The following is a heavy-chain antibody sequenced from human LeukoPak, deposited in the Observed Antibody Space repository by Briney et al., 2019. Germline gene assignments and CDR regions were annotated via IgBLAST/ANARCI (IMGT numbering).Heavy chain of an antibody. CDR3: ARQGDYSSDF. V-gene: IGHV4-4*02. D-gene: IGHD6-25*01. CDR2: ISHTGSTT. CDR1: GGSVSASNW. Sequence: PSETLSLTCAVSGGSVSASNWWGWVRQPPGKGLEWIGEISHTGSTTYYNPSLKGRVAVSLDKSKNQFSLKFTSVTAADTAIYYCARQGDYSSDFWGQRTLVIVSS. J-gene: IGHJ4*02.